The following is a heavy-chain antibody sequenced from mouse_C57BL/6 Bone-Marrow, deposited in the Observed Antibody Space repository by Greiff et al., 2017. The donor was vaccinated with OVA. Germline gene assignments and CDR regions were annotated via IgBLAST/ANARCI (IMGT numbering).Heavy chain of an antibody. CDR2: IDPENGDT. V-gene: IGHV14-4*01. J-gene: IGHJ3*01. CDR1: GFNITDDY. CDR3: TTTYGPFAY. D-gene: IGHD1-1*02. Sequence: VQLKESGAELVRPGASVKLSCTASGFNITDDYMHWVKQRPEQGLEWIGWIDPENGDTEYASKFQGKATITADTSSNTAYLQLSSLTSEDTAVYYCTTTYGPFAYWGQGTLVTVSA.